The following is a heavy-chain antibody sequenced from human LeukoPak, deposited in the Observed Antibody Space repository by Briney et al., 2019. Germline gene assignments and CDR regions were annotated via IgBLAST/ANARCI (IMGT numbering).Heavy chain of an antibody. D-gene: IGHD2-8*01. CDR3: ARVGGYCTNGVCSRAFDI. Sequence: SQTLSLTCAVSGGSISSGGYSWSWIRQPPGKGLEWIGYIYHSGSTYYNPSLKSRVTISVDRSKNQFSLKLSSVTAADTAVYYCARVGGYCTNGVCSRAFDIWGQGTMVTVSS. CDR1: GGSISSGGYS. J-gene: IGHJ3*02. V-gene: IGHV4-30-2*01. CDR2: IYHSGST.